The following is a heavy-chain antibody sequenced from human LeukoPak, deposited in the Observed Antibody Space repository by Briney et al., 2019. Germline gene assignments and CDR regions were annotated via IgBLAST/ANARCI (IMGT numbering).Heavy chain of an antibody. CDR2: ISGSGGST. Sequence: RPGGSLRPSCAASGFTFSSYAMSWVRQAPGKGLEWVSAISGSGGSTYYADSVKGRFTISRDNSKNTLYLQMNSLRAEDTAVYYCAKDSATMVRGVIYYYYGMDVWGQGTTVTVSS. J-gene: IGHJ6*02. CDR3: AKDSATMVRGVIYYYYGMDV. V-gene: IGHV3-23*01. CDR1: GFTFSSYA. D-gene: IGHD3-10*01.